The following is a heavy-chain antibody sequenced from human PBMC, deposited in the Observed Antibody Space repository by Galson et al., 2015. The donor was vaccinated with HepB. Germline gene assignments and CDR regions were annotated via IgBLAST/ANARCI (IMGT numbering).Heavy chain of an antibody. V-gene: IGHV3-23*01. CDR3: AKDRLRGLSAGSGSFDY. J-gene: IGHJ4*02. D-gene: IGHD3-10*01. CDR2: ISGSGGST. CDR1: GFTFSSYA. Sequence: SLRLSCAASGFTFSSYAMSWVRQAPGKGLEWVSAISGSGGSTYYADSVKGRFTISRDNSKNTLYLQMNSLRAEDTAVYYCAKDRLRGLSAGSGSFDYWGQGTLVTVSS.